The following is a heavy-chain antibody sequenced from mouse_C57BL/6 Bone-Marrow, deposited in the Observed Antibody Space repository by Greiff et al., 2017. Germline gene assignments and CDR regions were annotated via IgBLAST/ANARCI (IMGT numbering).Heavy chain of an antibody. J-gene: IGHJ2*01. V-gene: IGHV1-59*01. D-gene: IGHD3-3*01. CDR2: IDPSDSYT. CDR3: ARWLGYYFDY. CDR1: GYTFTSYW. Sequence: QVQLQQPGAELVRPGTSVKLSCKASGYTFTSYWMHWVKQRPGQGLEWIGVIDPSDSYTNYNQQFKGKATLTVDTSSSTAYMQLSSLTSEDSAVYYCARWLGYYFDYWGQGTTLAVSS.